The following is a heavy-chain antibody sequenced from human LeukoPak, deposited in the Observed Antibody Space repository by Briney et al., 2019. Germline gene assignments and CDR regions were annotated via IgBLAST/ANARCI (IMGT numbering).Heavy chain of an antibody. CDR1: GFTFSTYW. J-gene: IGHJ4*02. D-gene: IGHD6-19*01. V-gene: IGHV3-7*05. CDR2: IKRDGSEK. Sequence: GGSLRLSCAASGFTFSTYWMTWVRQAPGKGLEWVANIKRDGSEKYYVDSVKGRFTISRDNAKNSLYLQMDSLRAEDTALYYCAREGYLSAWDYWGQGTLVTVSS. CDR3: AREGYLSAWDY.